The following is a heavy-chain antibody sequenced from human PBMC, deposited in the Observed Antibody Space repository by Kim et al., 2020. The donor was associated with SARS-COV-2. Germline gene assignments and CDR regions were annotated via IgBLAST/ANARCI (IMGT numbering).Heavy chain of an antibody. CDR2: IYSGGST. J-gene: IGHJ2*01. Sequence: GGSLRLSCAASGFTVSSNYMSWVRQAPGKGLEWVSVIYSGGSTYYADSVKGRFTISRDNSKNTLYLQMNSLRAEDTAVYYCARVLGILTGYYSSWYFDLWGRGTLVTVSS. CDR3: ARVLGILTGYYSSWYFDL. CDR1: GFTVSSNY. D-gene: IGHD3-9*01. V-gene: IGHV3-66*02.